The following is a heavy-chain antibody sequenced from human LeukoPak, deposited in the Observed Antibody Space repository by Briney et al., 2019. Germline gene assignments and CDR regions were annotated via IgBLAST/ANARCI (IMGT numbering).Heavy chain of an antibody. CDR1: GGSFSGYY. CDR2: TNHSGST. Sequence: SETLSLTCAVYGGSFSGYYWRWIRQPPGKGLEWIGETNHSGSTKYTPSLKSRVTISVDTSKNQFSLRLSSVTAADMPVYYCARGDTSGYRYWGQGILVTVSS. J-gene: IGHJ4*02. CDR3: ARGDTSGYRY. V-gene: IGHV4-34*01. D-gene: IGHD3-22*01.